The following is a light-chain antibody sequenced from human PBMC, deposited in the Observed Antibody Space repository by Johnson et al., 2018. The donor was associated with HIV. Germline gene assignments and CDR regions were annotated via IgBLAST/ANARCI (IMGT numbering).Light chain of an antibody. Sequence: QLVLTQPPSVSAAPGQKVTISCSGSSSNIGNNYVSWYQQLPGTAPKLLIYDSYKRPSGIPDRFSGSKSGTSATLGITGLQTGDEGDYYCGAWDSSLNAYVFGTGTKVTVL. CDR1: SSNIGNNY. J-gene: IGLJ1*01. CDR2: DSY. CDR3: GAWDSSLNAYV. V-gene: IGLV1-51*01.